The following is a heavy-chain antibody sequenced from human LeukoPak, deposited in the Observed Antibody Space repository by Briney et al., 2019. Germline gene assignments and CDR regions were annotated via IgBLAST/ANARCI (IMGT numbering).Heavy chain of an antibody. CDR3: ASGGHLDY. Sequence: GGSLRLSCAVSGLSFSRFWMSWVRQAPGKGQEWVANINEDGGEKNYVDSVKGRFTISRDNAKNSLSLQMDSLRAEDTAVYYCASGGHLDYWGQGTRVTVSS. J-gene: IGHJ4*02. V-gene: IGHV3-7*01. CDR1: GLSFSRFW. CDR2: INEDGGEK.